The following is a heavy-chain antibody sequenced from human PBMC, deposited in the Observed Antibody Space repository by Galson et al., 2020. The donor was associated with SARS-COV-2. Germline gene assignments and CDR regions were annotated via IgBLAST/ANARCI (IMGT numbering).Heavy chain of an antibody. CDR3: TRLFDRSGWYDAFDI. D-gene: IGHD3-22*01. Sequence: GGSLRLSCAASGFTFSGSAMHWVRQASGKGLEWVGRIRSKANSYATTYAASVKGRFTISRDDSKNMAYLQMNSLKTEDTAVYYCTRLFDRSGWYDAFDIWGRGTMVTVSS. CDR1: GFTFSGSA. J-gene: IGHJ3*02. V-gene: IGHV3-73*01. CDR2: IRSKANSYAT.